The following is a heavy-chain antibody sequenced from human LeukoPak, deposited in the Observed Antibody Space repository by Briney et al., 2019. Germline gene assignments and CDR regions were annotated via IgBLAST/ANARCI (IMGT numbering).Heavy chain of an antibody. Sequence: GASVKVSCKASGYTFTSYAMNWVRQAPGQGPEWMGWINTNTGNPTYAQGFTGRFVFSLDTSVSTAYLQISSLKAEDTAVYYCASLYCSSTSCIGGNWFDPWGQGTLVTVSS. V-gene: IGHV7-4-1*02. CDR2: INTNTGNP. D-gene: IGHD2-2*01. CDR3: ASLYCSSTSCIGGNWFDP. CDR1: GYTFTSYA. J-gene: IGHJ5*02.